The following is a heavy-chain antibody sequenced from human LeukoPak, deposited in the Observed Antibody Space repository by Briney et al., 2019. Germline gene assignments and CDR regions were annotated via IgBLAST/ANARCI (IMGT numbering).Heavy chain of an antibody. V-gene: IGHV5-51*01. Sequence: KGGESLKISCKGSGYRFTDYWIAWVRQIPGKGLEWMGIIYPGDSDSRYSPSFQGQVTFSADKSISTAYLQWSSLKASDTAMYYCARRSYCYSTSCYGYWLDSWGQGTLVTVSS. CDR2: IYPGDSDS. CDR1: GYRFTDYW. D-gene: IGHD2-2*01. CDR3: ARRSYCYSTSCYGYWLDS. J-gene: IGHJ5*01.